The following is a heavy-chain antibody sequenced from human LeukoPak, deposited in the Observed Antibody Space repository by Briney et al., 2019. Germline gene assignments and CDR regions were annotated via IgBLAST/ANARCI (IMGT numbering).Heavy chain of an antibody. D-gene: IGHD6-13*01. Sequence: ASVKVSCKASGYTFTSYAMHWVRQAPGQRLEWMGWINAGNGNTKYSQEFQGRVTITRDTSASTAYMELSSLRSEDMAVYYCARARLDSSSWYWIDYWGQGTLVTVSS. CDR1: GYTFTSYA. CDR3: ARARLDSSSWYWIDY. V-gene: IGHV1-3*03. J-gene: IGHJ4*02. CDR2: INAGNGNT.